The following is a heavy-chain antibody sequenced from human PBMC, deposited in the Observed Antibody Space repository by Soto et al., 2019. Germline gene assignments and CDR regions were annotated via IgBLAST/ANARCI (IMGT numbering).Heavy chain of an antibody. CDR1: GGSISRGAYY. CDR2: IFYTVST. Sequence: PSETLSLTCTVSGGSISRGAYYWSWIRQPPGKGLEWIGYIFYTVSTYYNPSLKSRSTMSVDTSKNQFSLKLSSVTAADTAVYYCARAGVVGNYNWFDPWGQGSLVTVSS. D-gene: IGHD3-3*01. CDR3: ARAGVVGNYNWFDP. J-gene: IGHJ5*02. V-gene: IGHV4-31*03.